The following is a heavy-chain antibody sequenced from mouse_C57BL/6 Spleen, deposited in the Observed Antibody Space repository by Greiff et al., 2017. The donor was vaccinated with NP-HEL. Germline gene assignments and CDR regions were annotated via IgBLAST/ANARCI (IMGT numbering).Heavy chain of an antibody. D-gene: IGHD1-1*01. CDR2: IDPSASYT. J-gene: IGHJ2*01. CDR1: GYTFTSYW. Sequence: QVQLQQPGAELVKPGASVKLSCKASGYTFTSYWMQWVKQRPGQGLEWIGEIDPSASYTNYNQKFKGKATLTVDTSSRTAFMQLSSLTSEDSAVYYCARSLYYGSSFDYWGQGTTLTVSS. CDR3: ARSLYYGSSFDY. V-gene: IGHV1-50*01.